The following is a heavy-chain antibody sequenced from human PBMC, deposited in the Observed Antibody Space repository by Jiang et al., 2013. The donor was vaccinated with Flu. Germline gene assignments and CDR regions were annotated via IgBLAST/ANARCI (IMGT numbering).Heavy chain of an antibody. CDR2: IYYSGSG. J-gene: IGHJ4*01. V-gene: IGHV4-39*01. CDR3: ARQGSIPIFGVVKAPDY. CDR1: GGSISSGSYY. D-gene: IGHD3-3*01. Sequence: GSGLVKPSETLSLTCTVSGGSISSGSYYWGWIRQPPGKGLEWIGSIYYSGSGYYNPSLKSRVTISVDTSKNQFSLKLSSVTAADTAVYYCARQGSIPIFGVVKAPDYWG.